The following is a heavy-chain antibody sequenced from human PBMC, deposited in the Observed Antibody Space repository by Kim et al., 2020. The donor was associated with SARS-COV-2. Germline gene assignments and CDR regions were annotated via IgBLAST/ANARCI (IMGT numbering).Heavy chain of an antibody. V-gene: IGHV1-24*01. CDR2: FDPEDGEI. J-gene: IGHJ1*01. CDR3: AMWGGSSSWNPTEFFQY. CDR1: GYSLNELS. Sequence: ASVKVSCKVSGYSLNELSMHWVRQTPGKGLEWMGGFDPEDGEIVYAQKFEDRITMTEDTSGDTSYMQLSSLTSEDTAVYYCAMWGGSSSWNPTEFFQYWGQGTLVTGSS. D-gene: IGHD2-2*01.